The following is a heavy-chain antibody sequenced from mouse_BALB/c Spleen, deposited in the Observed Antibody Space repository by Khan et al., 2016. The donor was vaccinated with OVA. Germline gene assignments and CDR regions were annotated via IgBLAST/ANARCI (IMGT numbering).Heavy chain of an antibody. CDR1: GDSITTGY. CDR2: IIYTGYT. CDR3: ARSTYRYAFVY. V-gene: IGHV3-8*02. Sequence: EVQLQESGPSLVKPSQTLSLTCSVTGDSITTGYWNWIRKFPGNKLEYMGYIIYTGYTYYNPSLNSRISITRHTSNNQYSLQLNSVTDKDTATCYCARSTYRYAFVYWGQGTLVTVSA. D-gene: IGHD2-14*01. J-gene: IGHJ3*01.